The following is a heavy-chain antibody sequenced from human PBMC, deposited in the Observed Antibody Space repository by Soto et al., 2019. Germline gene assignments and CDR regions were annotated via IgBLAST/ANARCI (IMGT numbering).Heavy chain of an antibody. Sequence: EVRLVESGGDLVHPGGSLKLSCVASGFIFSGTAIHWVRQVSGEGLEWVGRIGGRTNNYATGYDASVKGRFTISRDDSKNTAYLQMNSLRTEDTAVYFCTRALDGNNVDYWGQGTLVTVSS. V-gene: IGHV3-73*02. J-gene: IGHJ4*02. D-gene: IGHD1-1*01. CDR3: TRALDGNNVDY. CDR2: IGGRTNNYAT. CDR1: GFIFSGTA.